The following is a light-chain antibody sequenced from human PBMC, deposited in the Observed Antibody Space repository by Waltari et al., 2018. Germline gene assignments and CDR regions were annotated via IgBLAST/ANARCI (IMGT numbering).Light chain of an antibody. CDR3: SSFTSSSTVV. CDR2: DVT. Sequence: QSALTQPASVSGSPGQSITISCTGTSSAIGDYAYVSWYQQHPGKVPKVMIYDVTKRPSGVSNRFSGSKSGNTASLTISGLQAEDEADYYCSSFTSSSTVVFGGGTKLTVL. V-gene: IGLV2-14*03. CDR1: SSAIGDYAY. J-gene: IGLJ3*02.